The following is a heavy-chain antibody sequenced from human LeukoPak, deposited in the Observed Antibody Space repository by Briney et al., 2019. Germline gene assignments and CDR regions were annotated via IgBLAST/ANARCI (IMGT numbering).Heavy chain of an antibody. J-gene: IGHJ4*02. V-gene: IGHV3-21*01. CDR2: ISSSSSYI. D-gene: IGHD3-22*01. CDR3: ARDRHYYDSSGYYYGPFGY. CDR1: GFTVSSNY. Sequence: PGGSLRLSCAASGFTVSSNYMSWVRQAPGKGLEWVSSISSSSSYIYYADSVKGRFTISRDNAKNSLYLQMNSLRAEDTAVYYCARDRHYYDSSGYYYGPFGYWGQGTLVTVSS.